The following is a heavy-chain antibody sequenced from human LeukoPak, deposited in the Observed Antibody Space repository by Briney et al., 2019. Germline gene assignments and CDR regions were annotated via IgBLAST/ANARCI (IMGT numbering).Heavy chain of an antibody. CDR1: GFTFSSYG. V-gene: IGHV3-33*01. Sequence: PGGSLRLSCSASGFTFSSYGMHWVRQAPGKGLEWVAVIWYDGSNKYYADSVKGRFTISRDNSKNTLYLQMNSLRAEDTAVYYCARGSLWFGELPDGDGDYWGQGTLVTVSS. J-gene: IGHJ4*02. CDR3: ARGSLWFGELPDGDGDY. CDR2: IWYDGSNK. D-gene: IGHD3-10*01.